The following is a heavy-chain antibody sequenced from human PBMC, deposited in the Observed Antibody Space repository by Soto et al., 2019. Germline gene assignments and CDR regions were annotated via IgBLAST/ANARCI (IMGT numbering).Heavy chain of an antibody. CDR2: IYYSGST. D-gene: IGHD6-19*01. Sequence: SETLSLTCTVSGGAISSYYWSWIRQPPGKGLEWIGYIYYSGSTNYNPSLKSRVTISVDTSKNQFSLKLSSVTAADTAVYYCAKLAVLYSSGWYYFDYWGQGTLVTVSS. V-gene: IGHV4-59*08. CDR1: GGAISSYY. J-gene: IGHJ4*02. CDR3: AKLAVLYSSGWYYFDY.